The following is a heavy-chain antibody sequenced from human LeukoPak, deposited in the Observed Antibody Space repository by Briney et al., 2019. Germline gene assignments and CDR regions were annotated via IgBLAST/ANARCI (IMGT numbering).Heavy chain of an antibody. V-gene: IGHV3-30*02. CDR3: ARGYDYYYYGMDV. J-gene: IGHJ6*02. CDR1: GFTVSRYS. D-gene: IGHD5-12*01. CDR2: IWYDGSNK. Sequence: GGSLRLSCAASGFTVSRYSMHWVRQAPGKGLEWVAVIWYDGSNKYYADSVKGRFTISRDNSKNTLYLQMNSLRAEDTAVYYCARGYDYYYYGMDVWGQGTTVTVSS.